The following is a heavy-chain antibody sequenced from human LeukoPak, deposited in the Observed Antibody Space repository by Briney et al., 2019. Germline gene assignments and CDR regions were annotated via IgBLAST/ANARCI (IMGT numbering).Heavy chain of an antibody. V-gene: IGHV3-9*01. CDR3: ARGPRELWPRYNWFDP. CDR2: ISWNSGSI. Sequence: PGRSLRLSCAASGFTFDDYAMHWVRQAPGKGLEWVSGISWNSGSIGYADSVKGRFTISRDNAKNSLYLQMNSLRAEDTAVYYCARGPRELWPRYNWFDPWGQGTLVTVSS. D-gene: IGHD1-26*01. J-gene: IGHJ5*02. CDR1: GFTFDDYA.